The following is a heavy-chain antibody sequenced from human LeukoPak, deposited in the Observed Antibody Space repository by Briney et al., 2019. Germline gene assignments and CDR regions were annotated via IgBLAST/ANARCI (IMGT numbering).Heavy chain of an antibody. D-gene: IGHD6-13*01. CDR1: GGTFSSYA. V-gene: IGHV1-69*13. Sequence: SVKVSCKASGGTFSSYAISWVRQVPGQGLEWMGGIIPIFGTANYAQKFQGRVTITADESTSTAYMELSSLRSEDTAVYYCARDPDAPGIAAAEDDYWGQGTLVTVSS. CDR3: ARDPDAPGIAAAEDDY. CDR2: IIPIFGTA. J-gene: IGHJ4*02.